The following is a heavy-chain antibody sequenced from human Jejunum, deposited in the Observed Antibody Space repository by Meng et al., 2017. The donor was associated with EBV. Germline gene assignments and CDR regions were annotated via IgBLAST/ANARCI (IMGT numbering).Heavy chain of an antibody. J-gene: IGHJ4*02. CDR3: AREIAAGSGCFFFDY. Sequence: QVQLLQSGAEVKKPGASVKVSCXASGYTLTGYYMHGVRQAPGQGLGWMGRISSNTGGTNYAQKFQGRVTLTRDTSINTAYMELSSLISDDTAVYYCAREIAAGSGCFFFDYWGQGALVTVSS. CDR1: GYTLTGYY. V-gene: IGHV1-2*06. CDR2: ISSNTGGT. D-gene: IGHD6-19*01.